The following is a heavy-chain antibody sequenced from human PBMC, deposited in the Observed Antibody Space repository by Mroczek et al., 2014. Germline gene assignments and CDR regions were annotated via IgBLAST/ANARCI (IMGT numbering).Heavy chain of an antibody. J-gene: IGHJ3*02. V-gene: IGHV4-61*02. CDR2: IYTSGST. CDR1: GGSISSGSYY. Sequence: QVQLQESGPGLVKPSQTLSLTCTVSGGSISSGSYYWSWIRQPAGKGLEWIGRIYTSGSTNYNPSLKSRVTMSVDTSKNQFSLKLSSVTAADTAVYYCARGISKYDFWSGEGPELRDDAFDIWGQGTMVTVSS. D-gene: IGHD3-3*01. CDR3: ARGISKYDFWSGEGPELRDDAFDI.